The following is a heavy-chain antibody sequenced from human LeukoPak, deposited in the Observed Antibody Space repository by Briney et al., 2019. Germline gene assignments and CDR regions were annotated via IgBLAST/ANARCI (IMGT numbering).Heavy chain of an antibody. V-gene: IGHV3-21*06. Sequence: PGGSLRLSCAASGFAFSGYAMSWVRQAPGKGLQHVSSIIRSSLEMDYADSVRGRFSISRDNAKNALYLEMSGLRVEDTAVYYCARDRRGYDASGHYYRHFDFWGQGALVTVSS. CDR2: IIRSSLEM. CDR1: GFAFSGYA. CDR3: ARDRRGYDASGHYYRHFDF. J-gene: IGHJ4*02. D-gene: IGHD3-22*01.